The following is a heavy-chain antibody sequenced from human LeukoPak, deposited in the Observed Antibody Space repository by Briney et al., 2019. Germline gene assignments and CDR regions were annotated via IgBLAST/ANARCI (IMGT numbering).Heavy chain of an antibody. Sequence: GRSLRLSCAVSGFTFSTYGMHWVRQAPGKGLEWVALVWSDGNGKFYADSVKGRFTISRDNSKNTVYLQMNSLRAEDTAVYYCVSVLTVTFDSWGQGTLVTVSS. D-gene: IGHD4-17*01. CDR3: VSVLTVTFDS. J-gene: IGHJ4*02. CDR2: VWSDGNGK. CDR1: GFTFSTYG. V-gene: IGHV3-33*01.